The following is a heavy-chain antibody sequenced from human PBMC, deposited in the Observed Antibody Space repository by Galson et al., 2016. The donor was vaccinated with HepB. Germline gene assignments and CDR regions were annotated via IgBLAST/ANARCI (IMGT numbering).Heavy chain of an antibody. D-gene: IGHD6-19*01. CDR2: ISAYNGKT. CDR1: GYTFASYG. Sequence: SVTVSCKASGYTFASYGISWVRQAPGQGLEWMGWISAYNGKTNYAQKLQGRVTMTTDTSTSTAYMELRSLRSDDTAVYYCARRSGWTNDAFDIWGQGTMVTVSS. CDR3: ARRSGWTNDAFDI. V-gene: IGHV1-18*01. J-gene: IGHJ3*02.